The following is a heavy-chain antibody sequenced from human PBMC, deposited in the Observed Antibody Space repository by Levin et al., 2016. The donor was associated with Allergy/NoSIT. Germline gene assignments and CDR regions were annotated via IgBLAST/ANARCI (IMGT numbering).Heavy chain of an antibody. CDR1: GYTLTELS. Sequence: ASVKVSCKVSGYTLTELSMHWVRQAPGQGLEWMGWISAYNGNTNYAQKLQGRVTMTTDTSTSTAYMELRSLRSDDTAVYYCARDPYDSSGYYDYWGQGTLVTVSS. V-gene: IGHV1-18*01. D-gene: IGHD3-22*01. CDR3: ARDPYDSSGYYDY. CDR2: ISAYNGNT. J-gene: IGHJ4*02.